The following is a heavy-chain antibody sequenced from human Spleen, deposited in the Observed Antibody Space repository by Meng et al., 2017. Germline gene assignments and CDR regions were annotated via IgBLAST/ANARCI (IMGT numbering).Heavy chain of an antibody. CDR2: INPNSGDT. V-gene: IGHV1-2*02. D-gene: IGHD5-24*01. CDR3: ARDRARRDGYMTDY. Sequence: ASVKVSCKASGYTFTGYQMHWVRQAPGQGLEWMGWINPNSGDTNYAQKFQGRVTMTRDTSITTAYMELRSLRSDDTAVYYCARDRARRDGYMTDYWGQGTLVTVSS. CDR1: GYTFTGYQ. J-gene: IGHJ4*02.